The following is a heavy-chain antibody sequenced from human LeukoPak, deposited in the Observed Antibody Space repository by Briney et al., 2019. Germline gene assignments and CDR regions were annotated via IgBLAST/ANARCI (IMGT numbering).Heavy chain of an antibody. Sequence: ASVKVSCKASGYTFTGYYMHWVRQAPGQGLEWMGWINPNTADTNYAQKFQGRVTMTRDTSISTAYMELRRLTYDDTAVYYCARGPLEYCSGGSCYSGRNWLDPWGQGTRVTASP. CDR3: ARGPLEYCSGGSCYSGRNWLDP. D-gene: IGHD2-15*01. CDR2: INPNTADT. V-gene: IGHV1-2*02. CDR1: GYTFTGYY. J-gene: IGHJ5*02.